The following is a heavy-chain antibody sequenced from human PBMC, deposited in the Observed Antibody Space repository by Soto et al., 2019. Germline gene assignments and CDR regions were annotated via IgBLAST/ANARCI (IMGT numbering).Heavy chain of an antibody. V-gene: IGHV1-69*01. CDR1: GGTFSSYA. D-gene: IGHD5-18*01. Sequence: QVQLVQSGAEVKKPGSSVKVSCKASGGTFSSYAISWVRQAPGQGLEWMGGIIPIFGTANYAQKFQGRVTITADESTSTAYMELSSLRSEDTAVYYCARVIRTSYGNYYYGMDVWGQGTTVTVSS. J-gene: IGHJ6*02. CDR2: IIPIFGTA. CDR3: ARVIRTSYGNYYYGMDV.